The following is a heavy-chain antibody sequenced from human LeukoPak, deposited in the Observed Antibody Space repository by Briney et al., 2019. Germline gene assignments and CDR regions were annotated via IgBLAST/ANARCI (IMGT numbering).Heavy chain of an antibody. D-gene: IGHD6-13*01. V-gene: IGHV3-7*01. CDR3: ARDSGIAAAGHFDY. Sequence: GGSLRLSCAASGFTFSSYWLTWVRQAPGKGLEWVANIKQDGSEKFYVDSVKGRFTISRDSAKNSLYLQMNSLRAEDTAVYYCARDSGIAAAGHFDYWGQGTLVTVSS. J-gene: IGHJ4*02. CDR2: IKQDGSEK. CDR1: GFTFSSYW.